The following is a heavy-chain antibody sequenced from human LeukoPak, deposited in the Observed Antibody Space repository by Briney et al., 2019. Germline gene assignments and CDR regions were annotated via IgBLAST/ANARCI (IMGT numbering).Heavy chain of an antibody. D-gene: IGHD1-14*01. CDR3: ARAGIPWNPADC. V-gene: IGHV4-4*02. J-gene: IGHJ4*02. Sequence: SETLSLTCAVSGDSISDSDWWTWVRQPPGKGLEWIGEIRHSGSTNYSPSLKSRVTISIDKSKNQLSLKLSSVTAADTANYFCARAGIPWNPADCWGQGTLVIVSS. CDR1: GDSISDSDW. CDR2: IRHSGST.